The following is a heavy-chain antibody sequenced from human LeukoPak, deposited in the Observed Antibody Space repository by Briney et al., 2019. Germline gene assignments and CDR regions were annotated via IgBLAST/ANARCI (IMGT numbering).Heavy chain of an antibody. V-gene: IGHV4-4*07. CDR3: AGHHPRNTVDF. D-gene: IGHD2-8*02. Sequence: SETLSLTCTVSGGSISSYYWSWIWQPAGKGLEWIGRIYTSGSTNYNPSLKSRVTMSVDTSKNQFSLKLRSVTAADTAVYYCAGHHPRNTVDFWGQGTLVTVSS. J-gene: IGHJ4*02. CDR2: IYTSGST. CDR1: GGSISSYY.